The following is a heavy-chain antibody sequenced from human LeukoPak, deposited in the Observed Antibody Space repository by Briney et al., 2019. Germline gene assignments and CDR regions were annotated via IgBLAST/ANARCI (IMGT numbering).Heavy chain of an antibody. J-gene: IGHJ4*02. D-gene: IGHD6-19*01. Sequence: GASVKVSCKASGYTFTGQSIHWLRQAPGEGLEWMGWIDPPSGVPHYAQKFQDTVTLTRDTSTGTAYMELHRLQSDDTAVYYCARSGFSTGFYLDFWGQGTLISVSS. CDR1: GYTFTGQS. CDR2: IDPPSGVP. V-gene: IGHV1-2*02. CDR3: ARSGFSTGFYLDF.